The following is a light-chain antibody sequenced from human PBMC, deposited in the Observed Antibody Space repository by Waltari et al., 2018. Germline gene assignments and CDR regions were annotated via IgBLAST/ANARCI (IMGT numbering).Light chain of an antibody. CDR2: AAS. Sequence: DIQMTQSPSSLSASVGDTVTITCRADQSITTYLNWYQQRPGKAPKLLIYAASTLQGGVPSRFSGSGSGTDFTLTISSLQPEDFATFYCQQTYKTPITFGQGTRLDVK. J-gene: IGKJ5*01. CDR3: QQTYKTPIT. CDR1: QSITTY. V-gene: IGKV1-39*01.